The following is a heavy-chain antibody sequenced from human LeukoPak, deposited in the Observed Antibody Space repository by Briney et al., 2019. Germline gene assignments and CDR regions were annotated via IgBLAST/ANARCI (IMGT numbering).Heavy chain of an antibody. V-gene: IGHV3-7*03. J-gene: IGHJ6*02. CDR1: GFTFSSYW. CDR3: ARDPVTGQVGIFGVVIIGAPGYYGMDV. D-gene: IGHD3-3*01. Sequence: PTGGSLRLSCAASGFTFSSYWMNWARQAPGKGLEWVANIKQDGSEKYYVDSVKGRFTISRDNAKNSLYLQMNSLRAEDTAVYYCARDPVTGQVGIFGVVIIGAPGYYGMDVWGQGTTVTVSS. CDR2: IKQDGSEK.